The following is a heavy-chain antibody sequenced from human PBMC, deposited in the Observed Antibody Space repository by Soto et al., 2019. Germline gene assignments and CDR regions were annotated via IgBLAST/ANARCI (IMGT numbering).Heavy chain of an antibody. J-gene: IGHJ5*02. CDR2: IIPIFGTA. CDR1: GGTFSSYA. CDR3: ARDIRRYSYGPNWFDP. D-gene: IGHD5-18*01. Sequence: QVQLVQSGAEVKKPGSSVKVSCKASGGTFSSYAISWVRQAPGQGLEWMGGIIPIFGTANYAQKFQGRVTITADESTSTAYMELSSLRYEDTAVYYCARDIRRYSYGPNWFDPWGQGTLVTVSS. V-gene: IGHV1-69*01.